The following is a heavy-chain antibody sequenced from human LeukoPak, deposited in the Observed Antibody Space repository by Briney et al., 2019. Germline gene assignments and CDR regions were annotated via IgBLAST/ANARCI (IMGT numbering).Heavy chain of an antibody. CDR1: VGTFSSYA. J-gene: IGHJ4*02. CDR2: ISAGNGNT. V-gene: IGHV1-3*01. D-gene: IGHD1-26*01. CDR3: ARDSGSGNNDY. Sequence: ASVKVSCKASVGTFSSYAISWVRHAPGQRLEWMRWISAGNGNTKYSQNFQSRVTFISNTSATTAFMGLSSLRSEDAAVYYCARDSGSGNNDYWGQGTLGTVSS.